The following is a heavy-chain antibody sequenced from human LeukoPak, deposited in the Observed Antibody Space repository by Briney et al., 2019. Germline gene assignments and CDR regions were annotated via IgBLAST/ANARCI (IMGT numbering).Heavy chain of an antibody. CDR1: GGSISSYY. CDR3: ARDSSSWYELDY. J-gene: IGHJ4*02. D-gene: IGHD6-13*01. V-gene: IGHV4-34*01. Sequence: SETLSLTCTVSGGSISSYYWSWIRQPPGKGLEWIGEINHSGSTNYNPSLKSRVTISVDTSKNQFSLKLSSVTAADTAVYYCARDSSSWYELDYWGQGTLVTVSS. CDR2: INHSGST.